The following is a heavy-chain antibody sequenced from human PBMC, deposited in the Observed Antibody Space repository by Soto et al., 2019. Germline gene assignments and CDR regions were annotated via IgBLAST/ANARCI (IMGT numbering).Heavy chain of an antibody. V-gene: IGHV3-23*01. J-gene: IGHJ4*02. CDR1: GFTFSSYA. CDR3: AKPVVARTIWAAVDY. D-gene: IGHD2-15*01. CDR2: ISGSGGST. Sequence: EVQLLESGGGLVQPGGSLRLSCAASGFTFSSYAMSWVRQAPGKGLEWVSAISGSGGSTYYTDSVKGRFTISRDNSKNTLYLQMNSLRAEDTAVYYCAKPVVARTIWAAVDYWGQGTLVTVSS.